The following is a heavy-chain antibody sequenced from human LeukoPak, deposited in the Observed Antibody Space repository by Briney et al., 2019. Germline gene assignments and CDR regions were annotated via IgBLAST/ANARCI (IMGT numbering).Heavy chain of an antibody. J-gene: IGHJ1*01. CDR2: ISYDGSNK. CDR3: ARVLIPGYSSGWSKAAEYFQH. D-gene: IGHD6-13*01. V-gene: IGHV3-30-3*01. CDR1: GFTFSSYA. Sequence: GGSLRLSCAASGFTFSSYAMHWVRQAPGKGLEWVAVISYDGSNKYYADSVKGRFTISRDNSKNTLYLQMNSLRAEDTAVYYCARVLIPGYSSGWSKAAEYFQHWGQGTLVTVSS.